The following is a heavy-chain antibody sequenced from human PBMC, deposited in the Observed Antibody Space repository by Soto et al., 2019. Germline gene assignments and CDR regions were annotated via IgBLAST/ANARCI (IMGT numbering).Heavy chain of an antibody. V-gene: IGHV5-51*01. D-gene: IGHD6-13*01. Sequence: GESLKISCKGSGYSFTSYWIGWVRQMPGKGLEWMGIIYPGDSDTRYSPSFQGQVTISADKSISTAYLQWSSLKASDTAMYYCARIVQTTGYSSSWYSHYFDYWGKGTLVTVSS. CDR3: ARIVQTTGYSSSWYSHYFDY. J-gene: IGHJ4*02. CDR1: GYSFTSYW. CDR2: IYPGDSDT.